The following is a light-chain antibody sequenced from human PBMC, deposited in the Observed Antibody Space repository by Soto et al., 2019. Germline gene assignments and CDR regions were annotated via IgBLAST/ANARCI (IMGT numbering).Light chain of an antibody. Sequence: EIVLTQSPGTLSLSPGERATLSCRASQSISSKLAWYQQKPGQAPRLLIYGASTRATGIPVIFSGSGSGTDFTLTISSLEPEDFAVYYCQQRSKWPPTFGQGTNV. CDR1: QSISSK. CDR2: GAS. V-gene: IGKV3-11*01. CDR3: QQRSKWPPT. J-gene: IGKJ1*01.